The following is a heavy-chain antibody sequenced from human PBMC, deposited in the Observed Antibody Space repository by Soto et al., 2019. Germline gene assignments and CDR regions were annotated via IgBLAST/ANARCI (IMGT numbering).Heavy chain of an antibody. J-gene: IGHJ4*02. D-gene: IGHD3-10*01. CDR2: ISYDGSNK. V-gene: IGHV3-30*18. CDR3: AKDFWPSILWFGELRGYPLFDY. Sequence: GGSLRLSCAASGFTFSSYGMHWVRQAPGKGLEWVAVISYDGSNKYYADSVKGRFTISRDNSKNTLYLQMNSLRAEDTAVYYCAKDFWPSILWFGELRGYPLFDYWGQGTLVTVSS. CDR1: GFTFSSYG.